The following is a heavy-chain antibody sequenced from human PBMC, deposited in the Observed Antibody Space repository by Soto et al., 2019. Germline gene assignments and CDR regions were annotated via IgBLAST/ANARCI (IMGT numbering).Heavy chain of an antibody. D-gene: IGHD3-3*01. CDR2: INTYKGDT. CDR1: GYTFRNYA. J-gene: IGHJ5*01. CDR3: ARDAAFWSGRNLNWFDS. V-gene: IGHV1-18*04. Sequence: QVHPVQSGAEVKEPGASVKVSCKASGYTFRNYAITWVRQAPGQGLEWMGWINTYKGDTNYAHKFQGRVTMTTDTSTSTAYMELRSLRSDDTAIYYCARDAAFWSGRNLNWFDSWGQGTLVTVSS.